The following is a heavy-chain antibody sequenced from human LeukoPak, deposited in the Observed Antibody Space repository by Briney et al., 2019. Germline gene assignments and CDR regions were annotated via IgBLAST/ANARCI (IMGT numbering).Heavy chain of an antibody. D-gene: IGHD1-14*01. CDR2: IYTSGST. CDR1: GGSISSYY. Sequence: SETLSLTCTVSGGSISSYYWSWIRQPAGKGLEWIGRIYTSGSTNYNPSLKSRVTMSVDTSKNPSSLKLSSVTAADTAVYYCARHEVSRIFDYWGQGTLVTVSS. J-gene: IGHJ4*02. V-gene: IGHV4-4*07. CDR3: ARHEVSRIFDY.